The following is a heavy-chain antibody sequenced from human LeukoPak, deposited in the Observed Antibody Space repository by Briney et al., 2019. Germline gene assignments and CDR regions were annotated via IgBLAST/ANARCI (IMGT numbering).Heavy chain of an antibody. V-gene: IGHV3-7*01. CDR3: ARDRYYYDSSGYYSSFDY. CDR1: GFPFNAYW. D-gene: IGHD3-22*01. CDR2: IRQDRDTK. J-gene: IGHJ4*02. Sequence: GGSLRLSCAASGFPFNAYWMTWVRQAPGKGLEWVANIRQDRDTKYYVDSVKGRFTISRDKSKNTLYLQMNSLRAEDTAVYYCARDRYYYDSSGYYSSFDYWGQGTLVTVSS.